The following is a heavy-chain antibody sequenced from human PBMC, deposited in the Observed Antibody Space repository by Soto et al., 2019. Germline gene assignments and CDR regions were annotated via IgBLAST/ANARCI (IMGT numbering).Heavy chain of an antibody. CDR3: ARSSPQRTMVAGYGMDV. V-gene: IGHV4-30-4*01. CDR2: IYYSGST. J-gene: IGHJ6*02. CDR1: VGSISSGDYY. D-gene: IGHD2-15*01. Sequence: SETLSLTCTVPVGSISSGDYYWSWIRQPPGKGLEWIGYIYYSGSTYYNPSLKSRVTISVDTSKNQFSLKLSSVTAADTAVYYCARSSPQRTMVAGYGMDVWGQGTTVTVSS.